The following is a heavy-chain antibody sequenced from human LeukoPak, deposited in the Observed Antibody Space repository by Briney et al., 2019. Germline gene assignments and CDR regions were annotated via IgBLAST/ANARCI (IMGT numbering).Heavy chain of an antibody. CDR2: INTDGTVT. Sequence: GGSLRLSCAASGFTFSKYWMLWVRQAPGKGLESVSRINTDGTVTTYADSVKGRFTVSRDNADNTMFLQMNSVRDKDTAVYYCATKQWLAPPPDSWGQGTPVTVSS. CDR3: ATKQWLAPPPDS. CDR1: GFTFSKYW. V-gene: IGHV3-74*01. D-gene: IGHD6-19*01. J-gene: IGHJ4*02.